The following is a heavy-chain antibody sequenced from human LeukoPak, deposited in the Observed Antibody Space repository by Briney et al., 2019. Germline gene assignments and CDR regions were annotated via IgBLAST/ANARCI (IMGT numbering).Heavy chain of an antibody. J-gene: IGHJ4*02. Sequence: ASVKVSCKASGGTFSSYAISWVRQAPGQGLEWMGWISAYNGNTNYAQKLQGRVTMTTDTSTSTAYMELRSLRSDDTAVYYCARDTEDRITIFGVVLNFDYWGQGTLVTVSS. CDR1: GGTFSSYA. CDR3: ARDTEDRITIFGVVLNFDY. CDR2: ISAYNGNT. V-gene: IGHV1-18*01. D-gene: IGHD3-3*01.